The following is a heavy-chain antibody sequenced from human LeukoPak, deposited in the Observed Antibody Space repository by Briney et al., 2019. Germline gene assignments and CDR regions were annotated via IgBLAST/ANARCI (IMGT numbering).Heavy chain of an antibody. D-gene: IGHD6-19*01. J-gene: IGHJ6*02. CDR1: GFTFSSYA. CDR3: AKDNPSGWSRAVAYYYYGMDV. Sequence: GGSLRLSCAASGFTFSSYAMSWVRQAPGKGLEWASAISGSGGSTYYADSVKGRFTISRDNSKNTLYLQMNSLRAEDTAVYYCAKDNPSGWSRAVAYYYYGMDVWGQGTTVTVSS. CDR2: ISGSGGST. V-gene: IGHV3-23*01.